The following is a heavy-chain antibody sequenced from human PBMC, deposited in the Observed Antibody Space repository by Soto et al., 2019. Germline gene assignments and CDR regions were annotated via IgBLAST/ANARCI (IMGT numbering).Heavy chain of an antibody. D-gene: IGHD4-17*01. CDR2: FYYSGST. V-gene: IGHV4-59*01. CDR1: GGSISSSY. Sequence: QVQLQESGPGLVKPSETLSLTCTVSGGSISSSYWSWIRQPPGKGLEWIGYFYYSGSTNYNPSLKSRVTISVDTSKNQFPLKLSSVTAADTAVYYCAREFSTVTNYGMDVWGQGTTVTVSS. J-gene: IGHJ6*02. CDR3: AREFSTVTNYGMDV.